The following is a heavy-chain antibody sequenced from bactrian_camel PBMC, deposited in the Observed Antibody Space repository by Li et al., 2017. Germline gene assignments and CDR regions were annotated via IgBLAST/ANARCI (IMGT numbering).Heavy chain of an antibody. J-gene: IGHJ4*01. CDR2: VNSSGGNR. CDR3: TRETQWVGYHEMAEY. CDR1: GFIFGDYT. Sequence: VQLVESGGGLVQPGGSLRVFCVGTGFIFGDYTITWVRQAPGKALEWISDVNSSGGNRNYADSVKGRFISSRDNSKNTVYLQLNGLKSEDTAMYYCTRETQWVGYHEMAEYWGQGTQVTVS. D-gene: IGHD5*01. V-gene: IGHV3S40*01.